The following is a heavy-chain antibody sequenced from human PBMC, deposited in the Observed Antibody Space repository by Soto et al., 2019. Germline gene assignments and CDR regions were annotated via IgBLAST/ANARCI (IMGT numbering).Heavy chain of an antibody. D-gene: IGHD1-1*01. Sequence: KASETLSLTCAVSGYSISSGYYWGWIRQPPGKGLEWIGSIYHSGSTYYNPSLKSRVTISVDTSKNQFSLKLSSVTAADTAVYYCARVTWNDVYWFDPWGQGTLVTVSS. J-gene: IGHJ5*02. CDR2: IYHSGST. V-gene: IGHV4-38-2*01. CDR3: ARVTWNDVYWFDP. CDR1: GYSISSGYY.